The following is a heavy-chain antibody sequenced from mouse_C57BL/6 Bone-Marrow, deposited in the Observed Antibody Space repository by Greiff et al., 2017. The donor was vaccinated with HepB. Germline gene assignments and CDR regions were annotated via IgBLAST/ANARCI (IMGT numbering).Heavy chain of an antibody. D-gene: IGHD2-3*01. V-gene: IGHV7-3*01. CDR2: IRNKANGYTT. Sequence: EVMLVESGAGLVQPGASLSLSCAASGFTFTDYYMSWVRQPPGKALEWLGIIRNKANGYTTEYSASVKGRFAISRDNSKSILYLQMSALRAEDSATYDSARPHGYYVAWFAYWGQGTPVTVSA. CDR1: GFTFTDYY. J-gene: IGHJ3*01. CDR3: ARPHGYYVAWFAY.